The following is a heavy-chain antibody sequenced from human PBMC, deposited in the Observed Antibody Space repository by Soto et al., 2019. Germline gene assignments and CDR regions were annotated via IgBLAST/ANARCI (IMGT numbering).Heavy chain of an antibody. CDR3: ARVPGP. Sequence: LSLTCTVSRGSMRPYYWSWIRQPPGKGLEWIGYVYHSGRTTYSPSVKSRVTISVDTSKNQFSLKLSSVTAADTAVYYCARVPGPWGQGTLVTVSS. CDR2: VYHSGRT. V-gene: IGHV4-59*04. CDR1: RGSMRPYY. J-gene: IGHJ5*02. D-gene: IGHD2-2*01.